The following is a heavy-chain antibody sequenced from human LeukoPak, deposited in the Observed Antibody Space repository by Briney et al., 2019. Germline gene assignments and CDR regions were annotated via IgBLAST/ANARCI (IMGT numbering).Heavy chain of an antibody. CDR3: ARGDRWEPQRGDY. J-gene: IGHJ4*02. V-gene: IGHV1-69*05. CDR1: GGTFSSYA. D-gene: IGHD1-26*01. Sequence: GASVKVSCKASGGTFSSYAISWVRQAPGQGLEWMGGIIPIFGTANYAQKLQGRVTMTTDTSTSTAYMELRSLRSDDTAVYYCARGDRWEPQRGDYWGQGTLVTVSS. CDR2: IIPIFGTA.